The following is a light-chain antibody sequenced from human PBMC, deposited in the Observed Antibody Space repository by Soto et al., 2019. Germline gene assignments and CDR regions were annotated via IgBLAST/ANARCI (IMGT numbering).Light chain of an antibody. CDR1: GSDVGSYSL. V-gene: IGLV2-23*02. CDR3: CSYASSSTWV. Sequence: QSALTQPASVSGSPGQSITISCTGTGSDVGSYSLVSWFQLHPGKAPKLMIYEVTKRPSGVSNRFSGSKSGNTASLTISGLQTEDEADYYCCSYASSSTWVFGGGTKLTVL. J-gene: IGLJ3*02. CDR2: EVT.